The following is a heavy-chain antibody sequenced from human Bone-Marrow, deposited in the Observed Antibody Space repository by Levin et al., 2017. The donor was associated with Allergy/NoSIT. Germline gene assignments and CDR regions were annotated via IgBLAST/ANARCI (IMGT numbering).Heavy chain of an antibody. CDR1: GFTFSSYA. J-gene: IGHJ3*02. V-gene: IGHV3-30-3*01. D-gene: IGHD1-26*01. CDR3: ARVKYSGSYLGAFDI. CDR2: ISYDGSNK. Sequence: LSLTCAASGFTFSSYAMHWVRQAPGKGLEWVAVISYDGSNKYYADSVKGRFTISRDNSKNTLYLQMNSLRAEDTAVYYCARVKYSGSYLGAFDIWGQGTMVTVSS.